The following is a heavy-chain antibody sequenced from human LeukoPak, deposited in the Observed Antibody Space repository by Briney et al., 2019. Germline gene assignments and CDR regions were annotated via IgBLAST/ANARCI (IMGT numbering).Heavy chain of an antibody. CDR2: INHSGST. D-gene: IGHD1-26*01. V-gene: IGHV4-34*01. J-gene: IGHJ4*02. CDR1: GGSFSGYY. Sequence: SETLSLTCVVYGGSFSGYYWSWIRQPPGKGLEWIGEINHSGSTNYNPSLKSRVTISVDTSKNQFSLKLSSVTAADTAVYYCARRGPYSGSYFGHFDYWGQGTLVTVSS. CDR3: ARRGPYSGSYFGHFDY.